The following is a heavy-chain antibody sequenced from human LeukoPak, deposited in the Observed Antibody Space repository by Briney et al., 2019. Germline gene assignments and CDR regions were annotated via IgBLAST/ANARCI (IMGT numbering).Heavy chain of an antibody. CDR1: GYTFTGYY. V-gene: IGHV1-18*04. Sequence: ASVKVSCKASGYTFTGYYTHWVRQAPGQGLEWMGWISAYNGNTNYAQKLQGRVTMTTDTSTSTAYMELRSLRSDDTAVYYCAREDVPYYYDSSGYYNWFDPWGQGTLVTVSS. CDR2: ISAYNGNT. J-gene: IGHJ5*02. CDR3: AREDVPYYYDSSGYYNWFDP. D-gene: IGHD3-22*01.